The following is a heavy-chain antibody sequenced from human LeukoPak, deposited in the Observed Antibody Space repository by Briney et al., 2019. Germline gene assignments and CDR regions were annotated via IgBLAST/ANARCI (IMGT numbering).Heavy chain of an antibody. V-gene: IGHV1-24*01. D-gene: IGHD5-18*01. CDR3: ATGRDSYGSYKD. Sequence: GASVTLTCNVSGDTLTKLAMYSMRQAPGKGLEWMGGFDPEDGETIYAQKFQGRVTMTEDTSTDTAYMELSSLRSEDTAVYYCATGRDSYGSYKDLGQGSLVTVSS. CDR2: FDPEDGET. J-gene: IGHJ4*02. CDR1: GDTLTKLA.